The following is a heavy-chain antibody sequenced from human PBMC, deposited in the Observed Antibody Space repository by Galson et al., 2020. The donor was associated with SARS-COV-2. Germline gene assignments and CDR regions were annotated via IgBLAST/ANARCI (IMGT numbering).Heavy chain of an antibody. Sequence: GGSLRLSCAASGFSFGTYVMSWVRQAPGKGFEWVSSIGASDGTTEYADSVKGRFTISRDNAKYTLYLQMNSLRVEDTATYYCVKPHRTVYGEGYGGQGNRVTVSS. J-gene: IGHJ4*02. D-gene: IGHD2-8*01. V-gene: IGHV3-23*01. CDR2: IGASDGTT. CDR1: GFSFGTYV. CDR3: VKPHRTVYGEGY.